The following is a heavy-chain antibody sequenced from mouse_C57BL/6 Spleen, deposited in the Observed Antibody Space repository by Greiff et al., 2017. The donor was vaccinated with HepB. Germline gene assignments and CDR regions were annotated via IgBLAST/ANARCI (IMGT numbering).Heavy chain of an antibody. V-gene: IGHV14-4*01. J-gene: IGHJ3*01. D-gene: IGHD2-2*01. CDR2: IDPENGDT. CDR1: GFNIKDDY. CDR3: TTVAGYPFAY. Sequence: EVQLQQSGAELVRPGASVKLSCTASGFNIKDDYMHWVKQRPEQGLEWIGWIDPENGDTEYASKFQGKATITADTSSNQAYLQLSSLASEDTAFYYCTTVAGYPFAYWGQGTLVTVSA.